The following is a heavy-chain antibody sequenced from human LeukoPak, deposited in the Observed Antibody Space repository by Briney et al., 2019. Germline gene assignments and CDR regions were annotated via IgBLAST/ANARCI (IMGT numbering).Heavy chain of an antibody. Sequence: PGGSLRLSCAASGFTFSSYGMHWVRQAPGKGLEWVAVISYDGSNKYYADSVKGRFTISRDNSKNTLYLQMNSLRAEDTAVYYCAKVYAYGDSHVRDYWGQGTLVTVSS. CDR1: GFTFSSYG. J-gene: IGHJ4*02. CDR2: ISYDGSNK. CDR3: AKVYAYGDSHVRDY. D-gene: IGHD4-17*01. V-gene: IGHV3-30*18.